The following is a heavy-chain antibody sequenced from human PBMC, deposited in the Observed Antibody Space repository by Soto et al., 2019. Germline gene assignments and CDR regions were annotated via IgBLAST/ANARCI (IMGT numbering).Heavy chain of an antibody. CDR2: IYHSGST. CDR3: AAWGGLPRYC. D-gene: IGHD5-12*01. V-gene: IGHV4-30-2*01. Sequence: QLQLQESGSGLVKPSQTLSLTCAVSGGSISSGGYSWSWIRQPPGKGLEWIGYIYHSGSTYYNPSVKSGVTISVDRSKNQFSLKLSSVNAADTAVYYCAAWGGLPRYCWGQGTLVTVSS. J-gene: IGHJ4*02. CDR1: GGSISSGGYS.